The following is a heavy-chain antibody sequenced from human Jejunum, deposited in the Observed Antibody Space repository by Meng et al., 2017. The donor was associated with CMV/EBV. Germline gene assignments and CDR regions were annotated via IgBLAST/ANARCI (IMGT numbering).Heavy chain of an antibody. CDR3: ARASGWPPNYYGMDV. J-gene: IGHJ6*02. CDR2: SSSSHSAT. Sequence: GFPFSSYEMNWVRQAPGKGLEWVSYSSSSHSATYYLDSVKGRFTISRDNAKNSLYLQMNSLSAEDTAVYFCARASGWPPNYYGMDVWGQGTTVTVSS. CDR1: GFPFSSYE. V-gene: IGHV3-48*03. D-gene: IGHD6-19*01.